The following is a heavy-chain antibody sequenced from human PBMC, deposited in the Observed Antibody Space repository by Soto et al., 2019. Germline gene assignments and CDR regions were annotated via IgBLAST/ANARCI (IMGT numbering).Heavy chain of an antibody. V-gene: IGHV4-59*01. CDR1: GGSISSYY. J-gene: IGHJ4*02. CDR3: ASGVTIFGVAPFGY. CDR2: IYYSGST. Sequence: QVQLQGSGPGLVKPSETLSLTCTVSGGSISSYYWSWIRQPPGKGLEWIGYIYYSGSTNYNPSLKSRVTISVDTSKNQFSLKLSSVTAADTAVYYCASGVTIFGVAPFGYWGQGTLVTVSS. D-gene: IGHD3-3*01.